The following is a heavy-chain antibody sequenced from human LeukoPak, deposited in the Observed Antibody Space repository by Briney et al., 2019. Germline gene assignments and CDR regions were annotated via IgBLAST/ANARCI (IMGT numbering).Heavy chain of an antibody. CDR2: ISGSATGYMT. D-gene: IGHD3-10*01. V-gene: IGHV3-23*01. CDR1: GFTFNTYG. Sequence: GGSLRLSCAASGFTFNTYGMSWVRHSPGKGLEWVSAISGSATGYMTNYADSVKGRFTISRDNDKNTLYLQMNSLRAEDTAVYYCARDSRSGSYYNKPNWFDPWGQGTLVTVSS. J-gene: IGHJ5*02. CDR3: ARDSRSGSYYNKPNWFDP.